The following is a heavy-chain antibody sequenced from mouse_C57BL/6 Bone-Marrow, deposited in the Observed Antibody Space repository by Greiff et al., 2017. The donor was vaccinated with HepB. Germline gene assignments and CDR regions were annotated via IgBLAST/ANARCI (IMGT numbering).Heavy chain of an antibody. D-gene: IGHD1-1*01. Sequence: EVQLQQSGPELVKPGASVKISCKASGYTFTDYYMNWVKQSHGKSLEWIGDINPNNGGTSYNQKFKGKATLTVDKSSSTAYMARSSLTSEDSAVYYCAGYGITTVVAPYYFDYWGQGTTLTVSS. CDR1: GYTFTDYY. CDR2: INPNNGGT. J-gene: IGHJ2*01. CDR3: AGYGITTVVAPYYFDY. V-gene: IGHV1-26*01.